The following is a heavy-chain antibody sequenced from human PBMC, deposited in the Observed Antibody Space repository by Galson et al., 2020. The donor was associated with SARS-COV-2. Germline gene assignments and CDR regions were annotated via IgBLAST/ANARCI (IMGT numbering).Heavy chain of an antibody. CDR2: IYWDDDK. J-gene: IGHJ4*02. CDR3: AHRPGGWQNYYFDY. Sequence: KMSGPTLVKPTQTLTLTCTFSGFSLSTSGVGVGWIRQPPGKALEWLALIYWDDDKRYSPSLKSRLTITKDTSKNQVVLTMTNMDPVDTATYYFAHRPGGWQNYYFDYWGQGTLVTVSS. D-gene: IGHD6-19*01. V-gene: IGHV2-5*02. CDR1: GFSLSTSGVG.